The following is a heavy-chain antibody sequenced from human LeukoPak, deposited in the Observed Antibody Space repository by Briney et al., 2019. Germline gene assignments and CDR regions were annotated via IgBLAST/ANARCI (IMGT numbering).Heavy chain of an antibody. CDR1: GFAFSSYA. Sequence: GGSLRHSCTASGFAFSSYAMSWVRQAPGVGLEWVSAIDGGGGRTWHADSVRGRFTISRDNSKNTLFMQMNSLRAEDTAVYYCAKDLYDSSGSRYDYWGQGTLVTVSS. CDR3: AKDLYDSSGSRYDY. V-gene: IGHV3-23*01. D-gene: IGHD3-22*01. CDR2: IDGGGGRT. J-gene: IGHJ4*02.